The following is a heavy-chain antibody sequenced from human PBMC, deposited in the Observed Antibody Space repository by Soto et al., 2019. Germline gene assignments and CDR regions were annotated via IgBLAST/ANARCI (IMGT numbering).Heavy chain of an antibody. CDR2: INHSGSS. CDR3: ARGAHYYGSGSYSER. V-gene: IGHV4-34*02. D-gene: IGHD3-10*01. J-gene: IGHJ4*02. CDR1: GGSFRDYD. Sequence: QVQLQQSGAGLLKPSETLSLTCAVYGGSFRDYDWNWIRQPPGKGLEWIGEINHSGSSKYNPSLKSRVTISVDRSKNQFSLNLRSVTAADTAVYYCARGAHYYGSGSYSERWGQGTLVTVSS.